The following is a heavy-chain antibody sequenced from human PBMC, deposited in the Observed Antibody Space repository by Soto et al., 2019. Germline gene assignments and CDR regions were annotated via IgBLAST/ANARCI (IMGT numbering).Heavy chain of an antibody. J-gene: IGHJ5*02. Sequence: ASVKVSCKASGYTFTSYYMHWVRQAPGQGLEWMGWISAYNGNTNYAQKLQGRVTMTTDTSTSTAYMELRSLRSDDTAVYYCASLIYYDSSGYYSTWGQGTLVTVSS. D-gene: IGHD3-22*01. CDR3: ASLIYYDSSGYYST. CDR1: GYTFTSYY. CDR2: ISAYNGNT. V-gene: IGHV1-18*04.